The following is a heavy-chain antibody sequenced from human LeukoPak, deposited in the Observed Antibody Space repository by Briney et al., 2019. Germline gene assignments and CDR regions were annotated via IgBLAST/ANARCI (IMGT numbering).Heavy chain of an antibody. CDR2: INEHGSEI. D-gene: IGHD3-16*01. CDR3: ARNWAHLDF. J-gene: IGHJ4*02. V-gene: IGHV3-7*01. Sequence: PGESLRLSCAASGFTFSSSWMNWVRQAPGKGLEWVANINEHGSEIYYVDSVKGRFTIARDNAKSSLSLQMNSLRVEDTAVYYCARNWAHLDFWGQGTLATVSS. CDR1: GFTFSSSW.